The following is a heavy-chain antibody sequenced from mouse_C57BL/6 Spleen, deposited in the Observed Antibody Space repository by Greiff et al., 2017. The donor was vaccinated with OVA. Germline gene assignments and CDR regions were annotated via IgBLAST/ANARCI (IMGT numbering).Heavy chain of an antibody. V-gene: IGHV5-9-1*02. Sequence: EVKLMESGEGLVKPGGSLKLSCAASGFTFSSYAMSWVRQTPEKRLEWVAYISSGGDYIYYADTVKGRFTISRDNARHTLYLQMSSLKSEDTAMYYCTRDGITTRAMDYWGQGTSVTVSS. CDR2: ISSGGDYI. CDR3: TRDGITTRAMDY. CDR1: GFTFSSYA. D-gene: IGHD2-4*01. J-gene: IGHJ4*01.